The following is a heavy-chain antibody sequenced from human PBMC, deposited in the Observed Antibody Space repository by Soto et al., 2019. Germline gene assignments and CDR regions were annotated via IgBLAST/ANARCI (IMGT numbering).Heavy chain of an antibody. D-gene: IGHD2-15*01. CDR3: ARVRGHCSGGTCYAAN. V-gene: IGHV4-59*12. Sequence: LSLTCTVSGGSISSYYWSWIRQPPGKGLEWIGYIHYSGSTNYNPSLKSRGTFSVDTSKNQLSLRLSSVTAADTAVYYCARVRGHCSGGTCYAANWGQGTLVTVSS. J-gene: IGHJ4*02. CDR1: GGSISSYY. CDR2: IHYSGST.